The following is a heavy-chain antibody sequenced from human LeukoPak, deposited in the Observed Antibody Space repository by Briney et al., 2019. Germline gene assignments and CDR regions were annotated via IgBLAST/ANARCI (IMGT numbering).Heavy chain of an antibody. J-gene: IGHJ4*02. Sequence: ASVKVSCKASGYTFTSYAMHWVRQAPGQRLEWMGWINAGNGNTKYSQKFQGRVTITRDTSISTAYMELSRLRSDDTAVYYCAVSSGSYYSPDYWGQGTLVTVSS. CDR1: GYTFTSYA. V-gene: IGHV1-3*01. D-gene: IGHD3-10*01. CDR2: INAGNGNT. CDR3: AVSSGSYYSPDY.